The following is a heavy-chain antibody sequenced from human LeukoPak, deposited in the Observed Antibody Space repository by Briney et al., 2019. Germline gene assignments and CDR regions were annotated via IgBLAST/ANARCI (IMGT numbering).Heavy chain of an antibody. V-gene: IGHV4-39*07. CDR2: IYYSGST. CDR1: GGSISSSSYY. Sequence: SETLSLTCTVSGGSISSSSYYWGWIRQPPGKGLEWIGSIYYSGSTYYNPSLKSRVTMSVDTSKNQFSLKLSSVTAADTAVYYCARDLIVVVPAAIRVYYYYMDVWGKGTTVTVSS. CDR3: ARDLIVVVPAAIRVYYYYMDV. J-gene: IGHJ6*03. D-gene: IGHD2-2*01.